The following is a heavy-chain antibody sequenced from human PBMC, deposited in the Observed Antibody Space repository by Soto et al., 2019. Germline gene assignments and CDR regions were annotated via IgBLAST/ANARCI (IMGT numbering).Heavy chain of an antibody. Sequence: RASVKVSCKTSGYTFSNYGITWVRQAPGQPLEWLGWISLYSDGTHYAQKVQGRVTMTTDTSTSTAYMELRSLRWDDTAVYYCVRDLDGSGSYYTDYWGLGTLVTVSS. V-gene: IGHV1-18*01. D-gene: IGHD3-10*01. CDR2: ISLYSDGT. J-gene: IGHJ4*02. CDR3: VRDLDGSGSYYTDY. CDR1: GYTFSNYG.